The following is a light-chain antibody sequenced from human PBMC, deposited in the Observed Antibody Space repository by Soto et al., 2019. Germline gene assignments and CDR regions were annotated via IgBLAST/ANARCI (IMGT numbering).Light chain of an antibody. J-gene: IGKJ1*01. CDR2: AAS. CDR3: LQHTYLWT. CDR1: QDISNN. V-gene: IGKV1-17*01. Sequence: DIQMTQSPSSLSASVGDSVTITCRASQDISNNLGWFQQKPGKDPKRLIYAASSLQSGVPSRFSGSGSGKEFTLTISSLQPEDFATYYCLQHTYLWTFGQGTKVDIK.